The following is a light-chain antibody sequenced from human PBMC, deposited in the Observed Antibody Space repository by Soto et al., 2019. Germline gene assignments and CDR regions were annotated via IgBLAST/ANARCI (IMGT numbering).Light chain of an antibody. V-gene: IGLV2-14*01. Sequence: QSVLSSPASATACPRQSISITCTATSGGVGDFDYVSWYQQHPGEAPKLIIYEVSHRPSGVSNRFSGSKSANTASLTISGLQAEDDADFFCTRYPRSCTLYSFLGTGTSDTDL. J-gene: IGLJ1*01. CDR3: TRYPRSCTLYSF. CDR1: SGGVGDFDY. CDR2: EVS.